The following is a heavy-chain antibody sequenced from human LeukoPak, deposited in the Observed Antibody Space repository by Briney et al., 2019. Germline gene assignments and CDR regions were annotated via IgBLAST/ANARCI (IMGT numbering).Heavy chain of an antibody. D-gene: IGHD6-6*01. CDR2: IKQDGSQK. CDR3: ARESFAARWD. Sequence: GRSLRLSCAASGFTFSRYWMSWVRQAPGKGLEWVANIKQDGSQKSYVDSVKGRFTISRDNANNLLYLQMNSLRAEDTAVYYCARESFAARWDWGQGTLVTVSS. J-gene: IGHJ4*02. V-gene: IGHV3-7*01. CDR1: GFTFSRYW.